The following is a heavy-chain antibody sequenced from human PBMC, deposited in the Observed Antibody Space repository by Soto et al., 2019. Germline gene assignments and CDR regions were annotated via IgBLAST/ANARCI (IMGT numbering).Heavy chain of an antibody. V-gene: IGHV1-69*13. J-gene: IGHJ6*02. CDR3: ARSSGYSYGFLPV. CDR2: FIPIFGTP. CDR1: GGTFSSYA. Sequence: ASVKVSCKASGGTFSSYAISWVRQAPGQGLEWMGGFIPIFGTPNYAQKFQGRVTITADESTSTAYMELSSLRSEATAVYYCARSSGYSYGFLPVWGQGTTVTVSS. D-gene: IGHD5-18*01.